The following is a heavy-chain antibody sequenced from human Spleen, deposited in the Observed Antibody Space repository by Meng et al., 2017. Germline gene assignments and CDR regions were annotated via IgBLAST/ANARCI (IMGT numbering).Heavy chain of an antibody. J-gene: IGHJ5*02. D-gene: IGHD6-19*01. V-gene: IGHV4-34*01. CDR1: GGSFSGYY. CDR2: INHSGST. Sequence: QVQLQQWGAGLLKPSETLSLTCAVYGGSFSGYYWSWIRQPPGKGLEWIGEINHSGSTNYTPSLKSRVTVSIDMSKSQFSLKLTSVTAADTAVYYCVRSSGWVRTGFDPWGQGTLVTVSS. CDR3: VRSSGWVRTGFDP.